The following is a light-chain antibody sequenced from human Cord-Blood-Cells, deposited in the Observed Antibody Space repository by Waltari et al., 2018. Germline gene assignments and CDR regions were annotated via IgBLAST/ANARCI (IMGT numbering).Light chain of an antibody. CDR3: QQSYSTPLYT. CDR1: QSISSY. J-gene: IGKJ2*01. V-gene: IGKV1-39*01. CDR2: AAT. Sequence: DIQMTQSPSSLSASVGDRVTITCRASQSISSYLNWYLQKPGKAPKLLIYAATSLQSGVPSRFSGSGSGTDFTRTICSLQPEDFATYYCQQSYSTPLYTFGQGTKLEIK.